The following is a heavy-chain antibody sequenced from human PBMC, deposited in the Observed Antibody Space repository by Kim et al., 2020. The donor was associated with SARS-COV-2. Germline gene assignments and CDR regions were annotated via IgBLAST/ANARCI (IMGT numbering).Heavy chain of an antibody. J-gene: IGHJ6*02. CDR3: AKEAGLDYYDSSGYCMDV. D-gene: IGHD3-22*01. CDR1: GFTFSSYG. V-gene: IGHV3-30*18. Sequence: GGSLRLSCAASGFTFSSYGMYWVRQAPGKGLEWVAVISYDGSNKYYADSVKGRFTISRDNSKNTLYLQMNSLRAEDTAVYYCAKEAGLDYYDSSGYCMDVWGQGTTVTVSS. CDR2: ISYDGSNK.